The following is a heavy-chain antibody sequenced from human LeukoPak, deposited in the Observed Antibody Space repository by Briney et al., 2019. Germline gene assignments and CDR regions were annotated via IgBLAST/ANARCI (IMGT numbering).Heavy chain of an antibody. Sequence: LVASVKVSCKVSGYTLTELSMHWVRQAPGKGLEWMGGFDGEDGETIYAQKLQGRVTMTEDTSTNAAYMELSSLRSEDTAVYYCAMQLERAGYWFDPWGQGTLVTVSS. D-gene: IGHD1-1*01. CDR1: GYTLTELS. V-gene: IGHV1-24*01. CDR3: AMQLERAGYWFDP. CDR2: FDGEDGET. J-gene: IGHJ5*02.